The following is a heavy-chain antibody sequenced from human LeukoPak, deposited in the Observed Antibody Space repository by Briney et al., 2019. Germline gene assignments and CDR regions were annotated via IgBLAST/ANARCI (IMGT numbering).Heavy chain of an antibody. CDR1: GGSISSYY. Sequence: ASETLSLTCTVSGGSISSYYWSWIRQPAGKGLEWIGRIYTSGSTNYNPSLKSRVTMSVDTSKNQFSLKLSSVTAADTAVYYCARDRVAAARPSPFDIWGQGTMVTVSS. V-gene: IGHV4-4*07. CDR2: IYTSGST. J-gene: IGHJ3*02. D-gene: IGHD6-13*01. CDR3: ARDRVAAARPSPFDI.